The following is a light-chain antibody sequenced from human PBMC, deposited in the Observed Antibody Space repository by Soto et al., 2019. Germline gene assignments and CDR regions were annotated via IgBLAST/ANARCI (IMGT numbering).Light chain of an antibody. J-gene: IGKJ1*01. CDR2: DAS. Sequence: EIVLTQSPGTLSLSPGERATLSCRASQSVKSHLAWYHQKPGQAPRLLIYDASTRVAGVPARFSGSGSGTEFTLTISSPQSEDFGVYYCQQYNSWPRTFGQGTKVDIK. CDR3: QQYNSWPRT. V-gene: IGKV3-15*01. CDR1: QSVKSH.